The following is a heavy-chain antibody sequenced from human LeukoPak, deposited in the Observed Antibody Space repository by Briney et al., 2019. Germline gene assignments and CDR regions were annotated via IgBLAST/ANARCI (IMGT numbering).Heavy chain of an antibody. CDR3: AKGPLIATAAAIDY. Sequence: GGSLRLSCAASGFTFNNYGMHWVRQAPGKGLEWVAVISYDGRNMHYPDSVKGRFTISRDISTDTLWLQMDSLRTEDTALYYCAKGPLIATAAAIDYWGQGTLVTVSS. CDR2: ISYDGRNM. D-gene: IGHD6-13*01. J-gene: IGHJ4*02. V-gene: IGHV3-30*18. CDR1: GFTFNNYG.